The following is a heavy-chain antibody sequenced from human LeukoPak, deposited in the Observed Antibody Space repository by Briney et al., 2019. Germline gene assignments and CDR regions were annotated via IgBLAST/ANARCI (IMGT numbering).Heavy chain of an antibody. V-gene: IGHV3-7*03. D-gene: IGHD1-26*01. Sequence: SGGSLRLSCAASGFTFSSYSMNWVRQAPGKGLEWVANIKQDGSEKYYVDSVKGRFTISRDNAKNSLYLQMNSLRAEDTAVYYCANLIVGATRYFDYWGQGTLVTVSS. CDR1: GFTFSSYS. J-gene: IGHJ4*02. CDR2: IKQDGSEK. CDR3: ANLIVGATRYFDY.